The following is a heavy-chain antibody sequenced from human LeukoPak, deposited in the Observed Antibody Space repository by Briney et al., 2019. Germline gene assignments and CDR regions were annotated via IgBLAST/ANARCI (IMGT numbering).Heavy chain of an antibody. J-gene: IGHJ4*02. CDR2: ISGSGGST. CDR3: AEIDRRVGVVAGGAPDY. D-gene: IGHD2-15*01. V-gene: IGHV3-23*01. Sequence: PGGSLRLSCAASGFTFSSYAMSWVRQAPGKGLEWVSAISGSGGSTYYADSVKGRFTISRDNTKYTLYLQMNSLRAEDTAVYYCAEIDRRVGVVAGGAPDYWGQGTLVTVSS. CDR1: GFTFSSYA.